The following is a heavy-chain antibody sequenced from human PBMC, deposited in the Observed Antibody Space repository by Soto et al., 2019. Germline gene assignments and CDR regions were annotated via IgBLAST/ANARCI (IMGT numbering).Heavy chain of an antibody. Sequence: GGSLRLSCAASGFTFRSYWMSWVRPAPGKGLEWVANIKEDGSQKWYVDSVKGRFTISRDNAKNSLYLQMNSLRVEDTAVYYCARGDYYDVSGPFSDAFDIWGQGTMVTVSS. V-gene: IGHV3-7*04. CDR1: GFTFRSYW. CDR2: IKEDGSQK. J-gene: IGHJ3*02. CDR3: ARGDYYDVSGPFSDAFDI. D-gene: IGHD3-22*01.